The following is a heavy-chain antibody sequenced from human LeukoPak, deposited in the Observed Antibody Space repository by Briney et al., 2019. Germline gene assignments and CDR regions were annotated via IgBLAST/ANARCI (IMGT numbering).Heavy chain of an antibody. V-gene: IGHV3-30*04. J-gene: IGHJ6*04. D-gene: IGHD4-17*01. CDR2: ISYDGSNK. Sequence: GGSLRLSCAASGLTFSSYAMHWVRQAPGKGLEWVAVISYDGSNKYYADSVKGRFTISRDNSKNTLYLQMNSLRAEDTAVYYCASSLYGEDYYYYGMDVWGKGTTVTVSS. CDR1: GLTFSSYA. CDR3: ASSLYGEDYYYYGMDV.